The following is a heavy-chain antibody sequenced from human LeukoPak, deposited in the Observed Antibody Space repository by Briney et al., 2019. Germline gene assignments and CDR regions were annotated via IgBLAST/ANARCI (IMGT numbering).Heavy chain of an antibody. Sequence: GGSLRLSCAASGFTFSSHSMDWVRQAPGKGLEWVSYISTSSSTIYYADSVKGRFTISRDNAKNSLFLQLNNLRDEDTAVYYCARRVLLTLAVGPDNWFDPWGLGTLVTVSS. CDR2: ISTSSSTI. V-gene: IGHV3-48*02. CDR1: GFTFSSHS. J-gene: IGHJ5*02. D-gene: IGHD2-15*01. CDR3: ARRVLLTLAVGPDNWFDP.